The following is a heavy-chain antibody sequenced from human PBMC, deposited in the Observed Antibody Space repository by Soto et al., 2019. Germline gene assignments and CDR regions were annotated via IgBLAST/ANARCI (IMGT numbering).Heavy chain of an antibody. D-gene: IGHD1-1*01. V-gene: IGHV1-8*01. CDR1: GYTFTSYD. CDR3: ARRAETNGWNGFGADKYYFDF. J-gene: IGHJ4*02. Sequence: ASVKVSCKASGYTFTSYDIYWVRQATGQGLEWMGWMNPNTGNSGYAQKFQGRVTMTSDTSISTAHMELSSLRSEDTAVYYCARRAETNGWNGFGADKYYFDFWGQGTLVT. CDR2: MNPNTGNS.